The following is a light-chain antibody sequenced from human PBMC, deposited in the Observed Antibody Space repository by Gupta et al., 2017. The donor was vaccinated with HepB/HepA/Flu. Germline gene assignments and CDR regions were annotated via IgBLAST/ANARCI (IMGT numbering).Light chain of an antibody. CDR1: QGISSF. CDR2: AAS. Sequence: DIQMTQSPSSLSASVGDRVTITCRTSQGISSFLNWYQQKPGKAPKLLITAASHLQSGVPSRFSGSGSGTDFTLTISSLQPEDFATYYCQQSYRPAFGPGTKVDLK. V-gene: IGKV1-39*01. CDR3: QQSYRPA. J-gene: IGKJ3*01.